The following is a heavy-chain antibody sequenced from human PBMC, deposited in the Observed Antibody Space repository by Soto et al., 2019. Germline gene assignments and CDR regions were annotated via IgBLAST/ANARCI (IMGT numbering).Heavy chain of an antibody. D-gene: IGHD4-17*01. V-gene: IGHV3-7*01. CDR2: IKQDGSEK. CDR3: ARDFADGDYVSFDP. J-gene: IGHJ5*02. CDR1: GFTFSSYW. Sequence: GGSLRLSCAASGFTFSSYWMSWVRQAPGKGLEWVANIKQDGSEKYYVDSVKGRFTISRDNAKNSLYLQMNSLRAEDTAVYYCARDFADGDYVSFDPWGQGTLVTVSS.